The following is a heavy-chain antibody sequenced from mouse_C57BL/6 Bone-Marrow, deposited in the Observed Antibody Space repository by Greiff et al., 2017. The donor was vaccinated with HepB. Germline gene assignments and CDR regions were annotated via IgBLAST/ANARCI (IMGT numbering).Heavy chain of an antibody. J-gene: IGHJ1*03. CDR2: INPYNGGT. V-gene: IGHV1-19*01. CDR1: GYTFTDYY. D-gene: IGHD2-14*01. CDR3: SSSRWYDGSFDV. Sequence: VQLQQSGPVLVKPGASVKMSCKASGYTFTDYYMNWVKQSHGKSLEWIGVINPYNGGTSYNQKFKGKATLTVDKSSSTAYMELNSLTSEDSAVYYCSSSRWYDGSFDVGGTGTTVTVSS.